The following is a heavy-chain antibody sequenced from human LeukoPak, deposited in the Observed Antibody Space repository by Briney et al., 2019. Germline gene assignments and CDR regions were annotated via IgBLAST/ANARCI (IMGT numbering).Heavy chain of an antibody. CDR2: IYSNGTT. CDR1: RGSITSYH. D-gene: IGHD6-19*01. V-gene: IGHV4-4*09. J-gene: IGHJ5*02. CDR3: AKQVAGSDAWFDP. Sequence: SETLSLTCTVSRGSITSYHWIWIRQPPGKGLEWIGYIYSNGTTNYSPSLKSRVTMSFHTSKNELSLQLRPLTAADTAVYHCAKQVAGSDAWFDPWGQGALVTVSS.